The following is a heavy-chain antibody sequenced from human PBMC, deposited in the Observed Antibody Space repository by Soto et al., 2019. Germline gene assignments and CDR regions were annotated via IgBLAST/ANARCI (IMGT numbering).Heavy chain of an antibody. CDR3: ARVGATTWY. CDR2: VNSDGSIT. Sequence: PGGSLRLSCAASGFTFSSYWTHWVRQAPGKGLVWVSRVNSDGSITNYADAVKGRFTIFRDNAKNTLYPQMDGLRAEDTAVYYCARVGATTWYWGQGTLVTVSS. V-gene: IGHV3-74*01. J-gene: IGHJ4*02. D-gene: IGHD1-26*01. CDR1: GFTFSSYW.